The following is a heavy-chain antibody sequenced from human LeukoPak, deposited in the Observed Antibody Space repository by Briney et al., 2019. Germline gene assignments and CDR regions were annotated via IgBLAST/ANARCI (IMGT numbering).Heavy chain of an antibody. Sequence: GASVKVSCKASGYTFTTYAIHWVRQAPGQRLEWMGRININNGDTKYSQEFQGRVTITRDTSASTAYMELSSLRSEDMAVYYCARRGGSTNFDYWGQGTLVTVSS. CDR2: ININNGDT. D-gene: IGHD2-15*01. J-gene: IGHJ4*02. CDR3: ARRGGSTNFDY. CDR1: GYTFTTYA. V-gene: IGHV1-3*03.